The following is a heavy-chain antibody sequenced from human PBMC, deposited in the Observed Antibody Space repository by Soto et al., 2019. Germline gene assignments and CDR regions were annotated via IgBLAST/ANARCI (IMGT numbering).Heavy chain of an antibody. CDR3: ARDFKGRIAVAVDY. V-gene: IGHV1-2*02. J-gene: IGHJ4*02. CDR1: GYTFTGYY. D-gene: IGHD6-19*01. Sequence: ASVKVSCKASGYTFTGYYMHWVRQAPGQGLEWMGWINPNSGGTNYAQKFQGRVTMTRDTSISTAYMELSRLRSDDTAVYYCARDFKGRIAVAVDYWGQGTLVTVS. CDR2: INPNSGGT.